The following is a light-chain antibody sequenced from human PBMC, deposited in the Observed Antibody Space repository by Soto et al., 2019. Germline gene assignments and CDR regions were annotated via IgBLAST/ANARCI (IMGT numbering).Light chain of an antibody. CDR3: TSFTRSSTFG. V-gene: IGLV2-14*01. J-gene: IGLJ1*01. CDR2: EVS. Sequence: QSVLTQPASVSGSPGQSITISCTGTSSDVGGYNYVSWYQQHPGKAPKLMIYEVSNRPSGVSNRFSGSKSGNTASLTISGRQAEDEADYYCTSFTRSSTFGFGTGTKVTVL. CDR1: SSDVGGYNY.